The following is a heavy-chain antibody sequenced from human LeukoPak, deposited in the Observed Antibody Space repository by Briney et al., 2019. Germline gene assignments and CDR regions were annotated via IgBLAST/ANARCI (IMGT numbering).Heavy chain of an antibody. CDR3: AKDRNDYGDYGYYYYGMDV. D-gene: IGHD4-17*01. V-gene: IGHV3-30*18. J-gene: IGHJ6*02. CDR2: ISYDGSNK. Sequence: GGSLRLSCAASGFTFSSYGMHWVRQAPGKGLEWVAVISYDGSNKYYADSVKGRFTISRDNSKNTLYLQMNSLRAEDTAVYYCAKDRNDYGDYGYYYYGMDVWGQGTTVTVSS. CDR1: GFTFSSYG.